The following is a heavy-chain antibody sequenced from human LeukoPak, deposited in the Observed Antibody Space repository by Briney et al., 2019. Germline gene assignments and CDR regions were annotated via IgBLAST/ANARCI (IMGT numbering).Heavy chain of an antibody. CDR3: ARGRLAYSSGWTGFAY. Sequence: SETLSLTCAVYGGSFSGYYWSWIRQPPGKGLEWIGEINHSGSTNYNPSLKSRVTISVDTSKNQFSLKLSSVTAADTAVYYCARGRLAYSSGWTGFAYWGQGTLVTVSS. V-gene: IGHV4-34*01. J-gene: IGHJ4*02. CDR2: INHSGST. D-gene: IGHD6-19*01. CDR1: GGSFSGYY.